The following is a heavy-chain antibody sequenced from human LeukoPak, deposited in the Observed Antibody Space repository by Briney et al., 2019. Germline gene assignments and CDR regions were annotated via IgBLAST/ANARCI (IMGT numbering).Heavy chain of an antibody. CDR3: ARYYYYGSGSYSTDY. CDR1: GFTFDDYG. CDR2: INWNGGST. V-gene: IGHV3-20*04. D-gene: IGHD3-10*01. Sequence: TGGSLRLSCAASGFTFDDYGMSWVRQAPGKGLEWVSGINWNGGSTGYADSVKGRFTISRDNAKNSLYLQMNSLRAEDTALYYCARYYYYGSGSYSTDYWGQGTLVTVSS. J-gene: IGHJ4*02.